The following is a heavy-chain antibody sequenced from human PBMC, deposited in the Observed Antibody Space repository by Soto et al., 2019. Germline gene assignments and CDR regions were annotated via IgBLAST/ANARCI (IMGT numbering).Heavy chain of an antibody. CDR3: ARQARIGSDYFDC. V-gene: IGHV3-7*01. CDR2: IKQDGSEK. Sequence: EVQLVESGGGLVQPGGSLRLSCAASGFTVSSYWMSWVRQAPGKGLEWVANIKQDGSEKYYVGSVKGRFTISRDNAKNSLYLQMNSLRAEDTAVYYCARQARIGSDYFDCWGQGTLVTVSS. D-gene: IGHD2-15*01. J-gene: IGHJ4*02. CDR1: GFTVSSYW.